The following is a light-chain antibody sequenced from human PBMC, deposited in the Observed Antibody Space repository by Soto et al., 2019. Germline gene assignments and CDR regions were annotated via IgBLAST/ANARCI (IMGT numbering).Light chain of an antibody. Sequence: EIVLTQSPGTLSLSPGERATLSCRASQSVNRNYLAWYQQKPGQAPSLLIYGASSLAPGIPTRFSGSGSGTDFTLTISRLEPEDFAVYYCHQRGSSLWTFGQGTKVDIK. CDR3: HQRGSSLWT. V-gene: IGKV3-20*01. CDR2: GAS. J-gene: IGKJ1*01. CDR1: QSVNRNY.